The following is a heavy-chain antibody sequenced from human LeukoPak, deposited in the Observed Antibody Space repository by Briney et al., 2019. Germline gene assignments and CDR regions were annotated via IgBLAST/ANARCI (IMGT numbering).Heavy chain of an antibody. J-gene: IGHJ4*02. V-gene: IGHV1-69*13. Sequence: SVKVSCKASGGTFNNYAINWVRQAPGQGLEWMGGIIPIFGPAKYAQKFQGRVTIDADDSTGTAYMELSSLRSDDTAVYYCAREMATTSFDYWGQGTLVTVSS. D-gene: IGHD5-24*01. CDR2: IIPIFGPA. CDR1: GGTFNNYA. CDR3: AREMATTSFDY.